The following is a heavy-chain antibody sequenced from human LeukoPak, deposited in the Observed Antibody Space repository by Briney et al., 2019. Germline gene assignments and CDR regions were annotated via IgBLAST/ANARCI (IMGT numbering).Heavy chain of an antibody. CDR1: GGSISSYY. V-gene: IGHV4-4*07. J-gene: IGHJ4*02. D-gene: IGHD2-2*01. CDR2: IHTSGST. CDR3: AAQVVVPAASRGGFDY. Sequence: SETLSLTCTVSGGSISSYYWSWIRQPAGKGLEWIGRIHTSGSTNYNPSLKSRVTMSVDTSKNQFSLKLSSVTAADTAVYYCAAQVVVPAASRGGFDYWGQGTLVTVSS.